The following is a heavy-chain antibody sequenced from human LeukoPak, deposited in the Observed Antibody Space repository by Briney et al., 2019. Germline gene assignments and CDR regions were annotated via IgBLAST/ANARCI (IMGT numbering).Heavy chain of an antibody. CDR2: IYTSGST. V-gene: IGHV4-4*07. CDR3: ARDRGTTVTNYYYYYMDV. D-gene: IGHD4-17*01. CDR1: GGSISGYY. J-gene: IGHJ6*03. Sequence: SETLSLTCTVSGGSISGYYWSWIRQPAGKGLEWIGRIYTSGSTNYNPSLKSRVTMSVDTSKNQFSLKLSSVTAADTAVYYCARDRGTTVTNYYYYYMDVWGKGTTVTVSS.